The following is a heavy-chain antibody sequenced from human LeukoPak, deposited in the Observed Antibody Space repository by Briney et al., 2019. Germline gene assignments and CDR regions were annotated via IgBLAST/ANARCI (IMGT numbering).Heavy chain of an antibody. D-gene: IGHD6-25*01. CDR1: GFTFSSYA. V-gene: IGHV3-64*01. CDR2: ISSNGGST. Sequence: GGSLRLSCAASGFTFSSYAMHWVRQAPGKGLEYVSGISSNGGSTYYANSVKGRFTISRDNSKNTLYLQMGSLRGEDMAVYYCTRGGSSGWDYFDYWGQGTLVTVSS. J-gene: IGHJ4*02. CDR3: TRGGSSGWDYFDY.